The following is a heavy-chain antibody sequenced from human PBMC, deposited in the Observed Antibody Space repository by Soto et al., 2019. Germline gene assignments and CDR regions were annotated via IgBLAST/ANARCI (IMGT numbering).Heavy chain of an antibody. V-gene: IGHV1-46*01. CDR1: GYTFTSYY. CDR2: INPTGGST. CDR3: ARGSKLICGGDCYSVLDY. Sequence: ASVKVSCKASGYTFTSYYMHWVRQAPGQGLEWMGIINPTGGSTSYAQKFQGRVTMTRDTSTSTVYMELSSLRSEDTAVYYCARGSKLICGGDCYSVLDYWGQGTLVTVSS. J-gene: IGHJ4*02. D-gene: IGHD2-21*02.